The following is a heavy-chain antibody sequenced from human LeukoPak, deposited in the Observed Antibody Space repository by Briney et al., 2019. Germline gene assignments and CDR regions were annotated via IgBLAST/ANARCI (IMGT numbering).Heavy chain of an antibody. V-gene: IGHV4-4*07. D-gene: IGHD6-13*01. Sequence: SETLSLTCTVSGGSISSYYWSWIRQPAGKGLEWIGRIYTSESPTYNPSLKSRVTMSLDTSKNQFSLKLSSVTAADTAVYYCARGYSSSWYFNWFDPWGQGTLVTVSS. J-gene: IGHJ5*02. CDR3: ARGYSSSWYFNWFDP. CDR2: IYTSESP. CDR1: GGSISSYY.